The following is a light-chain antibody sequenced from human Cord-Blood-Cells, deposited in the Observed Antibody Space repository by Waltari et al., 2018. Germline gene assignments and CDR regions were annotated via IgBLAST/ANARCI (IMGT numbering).Light chain of an antibody. Sequence: DIVMTQSPDSLAVSLGERATINCKSSQSVLYSSNNKNYLAGYQQKPGQPPKLLIYGASTRESGVPDRFSGSGSGTDFTLAISSLRAEDVAVYYCQQYYSTPTFGQGTKVEIK. CDR1: QSVLYSSNNKNY. CDR3: QQYYSTPT. J-gene: IGKJ1*01. CDR2: GAS. V-gene: IGKV4-1*01.